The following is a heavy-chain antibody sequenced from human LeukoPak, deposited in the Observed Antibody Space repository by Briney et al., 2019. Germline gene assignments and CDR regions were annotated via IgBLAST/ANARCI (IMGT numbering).Heavy chain of an antibody. Sequence: PGGSLRLSCAASGFTFNSYAMSWVRQAPGKGLEWVSAISGSGGSTYYADSVKGRFTISRDNSKNTLYLQMNSLRAEDTAVYYCAKVGEYYDFWSGPYYYYGMDVWGQGTTVTVSS. CDR3: AKVGEYYDFWSGPYYYYGMDV. V-gene: IGHV3-23*01. CDR1: GFTFNSYA. J-gene: IGHJ6*02. D-gene: IGHD3-3*01. CDR2: ISGSGGST.